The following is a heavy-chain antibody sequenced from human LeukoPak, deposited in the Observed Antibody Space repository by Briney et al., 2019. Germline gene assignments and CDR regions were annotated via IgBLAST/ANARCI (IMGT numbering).Heavy chain of an antibody. J-gene: IGHJ3*01. CDR3: AREGYNKDIGVVSAAARGGAFDV. CDR2: ISSSGSTI. Sequence: NPGGSLRLSCAASGFTFSDYYMSWIRQAPGKGLEWVSYISSSGSTIYYGDSVKGRFTISRDNSKNTLYLQMNSLRAEDTAVYYCAREGYNKDIGVVSAAARGGAFDVWGPGTMVTVSS. V-gene: IGHV3-11*04. CDR1: GFTFSDYY. D-gene: IGHD2-2*01.